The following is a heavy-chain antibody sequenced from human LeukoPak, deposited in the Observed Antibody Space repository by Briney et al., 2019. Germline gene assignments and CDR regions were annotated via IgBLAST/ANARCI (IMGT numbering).Heavy chain of an antibody. J-gene: IGHJ4*02. CDR2: IRYDGSNK. V-gene: IGHV3-30*02. CDR3: AKDSGSGYDPAAGRFDY. Sequence: PGGSLRLSYAASGFTFSSYGMHWVRQAPGKGLEWVAFIRYDGSNKYYADSVKGRFTISRDNSKNTLYLQMNSLRAEDTAVYYCAKDSGSGYDPAAGRFDYWGQETLVTVSS. CDR1: GFTFSSYG. D-gene: IGHD5-12*01.